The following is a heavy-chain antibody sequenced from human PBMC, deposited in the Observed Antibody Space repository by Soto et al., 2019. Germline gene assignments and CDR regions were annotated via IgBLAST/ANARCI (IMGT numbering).Heavy chain of an antibody. J-gene: IGHJ5*02. V-gene: IGHV4-30-2*01. CDR3: ARVPDR. D-gene: IGHD2-2*01. CDR2: IYHSGST. Sequence: PSETLSLTCAVAGCSITSGGYSWSWIRQPPGKGLEWIGYIYHSGSTYYNPSLKSRVTISVDRSKNQFSLKLSSVTAADTAVYYCARVPDRWGQVTLVTVS. CDR1: GCSITSGGYS.